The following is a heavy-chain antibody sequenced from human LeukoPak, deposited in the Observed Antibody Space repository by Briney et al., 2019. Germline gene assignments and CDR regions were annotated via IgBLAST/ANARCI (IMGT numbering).Heavy chain of an antibody. J-gene: IGHJ6*02. Sequence: PGGSLRLSCAASGFTVSSNYMSWVRQAPGKGLEWVSVICSGGSTYYADSVKGRFTIFRDNSKNTLYLQMNSLRAEDTAVYYCARVLAPNYYGMDVWGQGTTVAVSS. CDR1: GFTVSSNY. V-gene: IGHV3-53*01. CDR3: ARVLAPNYYGMDV. CDR2: ICSGGST. D-gene: IGHD3-3*02.